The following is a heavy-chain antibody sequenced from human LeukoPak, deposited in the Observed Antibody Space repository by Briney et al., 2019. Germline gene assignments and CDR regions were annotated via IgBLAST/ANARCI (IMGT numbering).Heavy chain of an antibody. J-gene: IGHJ3*02. CDR3: ARDPYSNFFGAFDI. CDR1: KFTFSSFW. D-gene: IGHD6-13*01. V-gene: IGHV3-7*04. Sequence: GGSLRLSCVASKFTFSSFWISWVRQAPGKGLEWVANIKRDGSEEYYVDSVKGRFTISRDKAKNSLYLQMNSLGAEDTAVYYCARDPYSNFFGAFDIWGQGTMVTVSS. CDR2: IKRDGSEE.